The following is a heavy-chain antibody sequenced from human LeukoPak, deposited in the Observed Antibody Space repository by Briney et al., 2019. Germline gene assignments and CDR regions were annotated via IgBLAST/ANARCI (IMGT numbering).Heavy chain of an antibody. J-gene: IGHJ4*02. D-gene: IGHD6-19*01. CDR1: GFTLTNSC. V-gene: IGHV3-15*01. CDR2: IKSKTDGGKI. Sequence: GGSLRLSCTASGFTLTNSCISWVRQAPGKGLEWVARIKSKTDGGKIDYAGSVKGRFTISRDDSKNTLYLQLNTLKTEDTAVYYCTTAVAGVNTFDYWGQGTLVTVSS. CDR3: TTAVAGVNTFDY.